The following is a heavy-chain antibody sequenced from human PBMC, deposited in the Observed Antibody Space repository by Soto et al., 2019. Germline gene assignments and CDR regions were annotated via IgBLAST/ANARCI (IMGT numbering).Heavy chain of an antibody. Sequence: RGSLILSCAASGFTFSSYSMNWVRQAPGKGLEWVSYISSSTIYYADSVKGRFTISRDNAKNSLYLQMNSLRAEDTAVYYCARDYSSYGPFDYWGQGTLVIVSS. CDR2: ISSSTI. V-gene: IGHV3-48*01. CDR1: GFTFSSYS. J-gene: IGHJ4*02. CDR3: ARDYSSYGPFDY. D-gene: IGHD5-18*01.